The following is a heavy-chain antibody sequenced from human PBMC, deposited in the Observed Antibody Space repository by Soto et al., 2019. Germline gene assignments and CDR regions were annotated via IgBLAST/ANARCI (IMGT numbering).Heavy chain of an antibody. Sequence: LRLSCAASGFTFSRYWMHWVRQAPGKGLVWVSRINSDGSSTSYADSVKGRFTISRDNAKNTLYLQMNSLRAEDTAVYYCASGVYFGGAFDIWGQGTMVTVSS. J-gene: IGHJ3*02. CDR3: ASGVYFGGAFDI. V-gene: IGHV3-74*01. CDR2: INSDGSST. CDR1: GFTFSRYW. D-gene: IGHD3-16*01.